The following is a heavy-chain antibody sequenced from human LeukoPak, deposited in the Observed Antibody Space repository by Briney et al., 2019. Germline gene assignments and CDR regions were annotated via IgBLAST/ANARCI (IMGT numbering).Heavy chain of an antibody. CDR3: ARDPFTATVT. Sequence: PSETLSLTCAVFGGSFSGYYWIWIRQPPGKGLEWIGEINPSGSTNYNPSLKSRVAISVDTSKNQFSLKLSSVTAADTAVYYCARDPFTATVTWGQGTLVTVSS. V-gene: IGHV4-34*01. D-gene: IGHD4-17*01. CDR1: GGSFSGYY. J-gene: IGHJ4*02. CDR2: INPSGST.